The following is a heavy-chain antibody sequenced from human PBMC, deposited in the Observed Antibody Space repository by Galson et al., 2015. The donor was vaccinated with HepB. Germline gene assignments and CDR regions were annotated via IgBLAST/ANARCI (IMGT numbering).Heavy chain of an antibody. J-gene: IGHJ6*02. CDR2: ISTRSTYI. CDR3: ARVYDGDDAGEDYGMDV. D-gene: IGHD4-17*01. CDR1: GLNFGSYF. V-gene: IGHV3-21*06. Sequence: SLRLSCAGSGLNFGSYFMNWVRQAPGKGLEWVAYISTRSTYIYYADSMKGRFTISRDDAKNSLYLQMNSLRADDTAVYYCARVYDGDDAGEDYGMDVWGPGATVTVSS.